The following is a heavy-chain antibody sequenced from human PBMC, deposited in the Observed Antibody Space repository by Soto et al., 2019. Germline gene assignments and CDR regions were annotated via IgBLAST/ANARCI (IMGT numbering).Heavy chain of an antibody. CDR3: DSSGYDY. CDR2: ISSSASYM. Sequence: PGGSLRLSCATSGFTFSRCDMNWVRQAPGKGLEWVSFISSSASYMHYADSVKGRFTIPRDNSKKSLYLQMNSLRADDTAVYYYDSSGYDYWGQGTLVTVSS. CDR1: GFTFSRCD. D-gene: IGHD3-22*01. V-gene: IGHV3-21*01. J-gene: IGHJ4*02.